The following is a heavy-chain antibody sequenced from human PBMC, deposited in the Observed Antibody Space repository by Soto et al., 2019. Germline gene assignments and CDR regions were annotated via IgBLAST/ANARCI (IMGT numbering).Heavy chain of an antibody. Sequence: LVESGGGLGKPGGSLSLSCAASGFPFTNAWMSWVRQAPGKGLEWVGRIKSHPAGGTTDYAASVKGRFTISRDDSKNTLYLQMTSLKSDDTAVYYCAARITVVEALFSHDDDFDIWGHGTVVTVSS. V-gene: IGHV3-15*01. J-gene: IGHJ3*02. D-gene: IGHD3-10*01. CDR2: IKSHPAGGTT. CDR1: GFPFTNAW. CDR3: AARITVVEALFSHDDDFDI.